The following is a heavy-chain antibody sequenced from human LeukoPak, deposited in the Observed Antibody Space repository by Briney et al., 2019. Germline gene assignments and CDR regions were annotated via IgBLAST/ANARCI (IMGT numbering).Heavy chain of an antibody. V-gene: IGHV3-30-3*01. D-gene: IGHD2-2*01. J-gene: IGHJ6*02. CDR1: GFTFSSYA. CDR2: ISYDGSNK. CDR3: ARMGRDIVVVPAAKMTRYYYYGMDV. Sequence: GGSLRLSCAASGFTFSSYAMHWVRQAPGKGLEWVAFISYDGSNKYYADSVKGRFTISRDNSKNTLYLQMNSLRAEDTAVYYCARMGRDIVVVPAAKMTRYYYYGMDVWGQGTTVTVSS.